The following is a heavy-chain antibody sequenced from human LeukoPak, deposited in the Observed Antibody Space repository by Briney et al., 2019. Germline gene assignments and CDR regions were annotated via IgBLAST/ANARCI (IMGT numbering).Heavy chain of an antibody. CDR1: GFTFGGRL. CDR3: HPLAFVTN. D-gene: IGHD2-8*01. J-gene: IGHJ4*02. CDR2: IKDDGSTT. V-gene: IGHV3-74*01. Sequence: GGSLRLSCAVSGFTFGGRLMHWVRKAPGKGLVWVALIKDDGSTTNYADSVKGRFTASRDDAKNTVYLQMSSLRAEDTAVYYCHPLAFVTNWGQGTLVTVSS.